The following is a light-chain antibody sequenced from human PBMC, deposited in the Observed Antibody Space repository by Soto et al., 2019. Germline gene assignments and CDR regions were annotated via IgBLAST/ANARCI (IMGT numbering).Light chain of an antibody. Sequence: QSVLTQPASVSGSPGQSITISCTGTSSDVGGYNYVSWYQQYPGKAPKVMIYDVSNRPPGVSNRFSGSKSGNTASLTISGLQAEDESDYYCSSYTSSSTLEVFGTGTKVTVL. CDR1: SSDVGGYNY. CDR3: SSYTSSSTLEV. CDR2: DVS. J-gene: IGLJ1*01. V-gene: IGLV2-14*01.